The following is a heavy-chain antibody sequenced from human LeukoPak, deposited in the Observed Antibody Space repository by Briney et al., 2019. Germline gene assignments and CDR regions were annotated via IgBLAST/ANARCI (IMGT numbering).Heavy chain of an antibody. D-gene: IGHD1-26*01. J-gene: IGHJ4*02. CDR1: GVSFKSYH. Sequence: SETLSLTCAVDGVSFKSYHWSWIRQPPGKGLERIGEVNHSGYPTYNPSLKGPLAISVDTSKKQVFLNLMSVTAADTAVYFCATTDGRDGNSGYWGQGTLVIVSS. CDR2: VNHSGYP. V-gene: IGHV4-34*01. CDR3: ATTDGRDGNSGY.